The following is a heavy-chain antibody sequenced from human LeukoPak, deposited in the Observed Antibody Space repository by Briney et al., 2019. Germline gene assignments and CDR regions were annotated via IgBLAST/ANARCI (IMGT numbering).Heavy chain of an antibody. J-gene: IGHJ6*03. Sequence: GGSLRLSCAASGFTFSSYWMSWVRQAPGKGLEWVANIKQDGSEKYYVDSVKGRFTISRDNAKNSLYLQMNSLRAEDTAVYYCARAGKQLWLFYYYYMDVWGKGTTVTVSS. CDR2: IKQDGSEK. V-gene: IGHV3-7*01. CDR1: GFTFSSYW. D-gene: IGHD5-18*01. CDR3: ARAGKQLWLFYYYYMDV.